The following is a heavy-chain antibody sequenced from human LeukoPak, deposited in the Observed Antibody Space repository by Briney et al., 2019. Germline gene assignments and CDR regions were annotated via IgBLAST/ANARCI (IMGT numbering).Heavy chain of an antibody. Sequence: PGGSLRLSCAASGFTFNSYSMNRVRQAPGKGLEWVSSISSSSSYIYYADSVKGRFTISRDNAKNSLYLQMNSLRAEDTAVYYCARETAAGNGEIDYWGQGTLVTVSS. CDR2: ISSSSSYI. D-gene: IGHD6-13*01. CDR3: ARETAAGNGEIDY. V-gene: IGHV3-21*01. CDR1: GFTFNSYS. J-gene: IGHJ4*02.